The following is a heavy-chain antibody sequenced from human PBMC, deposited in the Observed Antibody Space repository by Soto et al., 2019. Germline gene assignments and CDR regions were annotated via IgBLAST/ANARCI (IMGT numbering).Heavy chain of an antibody. D-gene: IGHD1-26*01. CDR1: GYTFTVYY. Sequence: QVQLVQSGAEVKKPGASVNVSCKASGYTFTVYYMHWVRQAPGQGLEWMGWIKPKSGGTMYPQKFQGRVTMPWDPPSSTAYMALTRLRSDATAVYYCERDLAKGGGSAGFDYWGQGTLVTFSS. J-gene: IGHJ4*02. CDR3: ERDLAKGGGSAGFDY. CDR2: IKPKSGGT. V-gene: IGHV1-2*02.